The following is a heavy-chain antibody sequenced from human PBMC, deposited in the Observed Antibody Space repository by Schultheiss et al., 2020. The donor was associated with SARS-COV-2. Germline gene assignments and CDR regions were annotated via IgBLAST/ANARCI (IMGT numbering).Heavy chain of an antibody. CDR2: ISSSGSTI. J-gene: IGHJ6*02. Sequence: GGSLRLSCAASGFTFSSYAMSWVRQAPGKGLEWVSYISSSGSTIYYADSVKGRFTISRDNSKNTLYLQMSSLRGEDTAVYYCARETERGALYYYYGMDVWGQGTTVTVSS. D-gene: IGHD3-10*01. CDR3: ARETERGALYYYYGMDV. V-gene: IGHV3-48*01. CDR1: GFTFSSYA.